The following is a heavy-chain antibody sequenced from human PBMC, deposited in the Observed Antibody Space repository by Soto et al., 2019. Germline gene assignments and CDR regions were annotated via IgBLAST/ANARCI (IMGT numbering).Heavy chain of an antibody. CDR3: ARDLDSSSWYDNWFDP. V-gene: IGHV1-18*01. J-gene: IGHJ5*02. CDR1: GYTFTSYG. D-gene: IGHD6-13*01. Sequence: ASVKVSCKASGYTFTSYGISWVRQAPGQGLEWMGWISAYNGNTNYAQKLQGRVTMTTDTSTSTAYMELRSLRSDDTAVYYCARDLDSSSWYDNWFDPWGQGTLDTVSS. CDR2: ISAYNGNT.